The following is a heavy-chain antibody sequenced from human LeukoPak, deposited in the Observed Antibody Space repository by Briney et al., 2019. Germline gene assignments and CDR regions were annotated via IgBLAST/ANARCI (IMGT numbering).Heavy chain of an antibody. CDR3: ARQGSGSYIYFQH. V-gene: IGHV4-39*07. CDR2: IYYSGST. Sequence: SETLSLTCTVSGGSISSSYSYWGWLRQPPGKGLEWIGNIYYSGSTYYSPSLTSRVTVSVDTSENQFSLKLSSVTAADTAVYYCARQGSGSYIYFQHWGQGTLVTVSS. D-gene: IGHD1-26*01. J-gene: IGHJ1*01. CDR1: GGSISSSYSY.